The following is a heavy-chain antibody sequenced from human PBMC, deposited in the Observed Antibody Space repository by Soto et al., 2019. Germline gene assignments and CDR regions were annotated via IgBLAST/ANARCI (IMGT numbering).Heavy chain of an antibody. V-gene: IGHV4-39*02. CDR2: IYYSGST. Sequence: SETLSLTCTVSGGSISSSSYYWGWIRQPPGKGLEWIGSIYYSGSTYYNPSLKSRVTISVDTSKNQFSLKLSSVTAADTAVYYCARDSSGWSGGYFDYWGQGTLVTVSS. J-gene: IGHJ4*02. CDR3: ARDSSGWSGGYFDY. CDR1: GGSISSSSYY. D-gene: IGHD6-19*01.